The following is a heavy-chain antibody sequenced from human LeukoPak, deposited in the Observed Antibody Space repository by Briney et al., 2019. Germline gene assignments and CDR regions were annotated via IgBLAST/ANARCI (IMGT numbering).Heavy chain of an antibody. CDR2: INPNSGGT. Sequence: ASVKVSCKASGYTFTGYYMHWVRQAPGQGLEWMGWINPNSGGTNYAQKFQGRVTMTRDTSISTAYMELSRLRSDDTAVYYCARDPDGYGYDGWFDPWGQGTLVTVSS. V-gene: IGHV1-2*02. CDR3: ARDPDGYGYDGWFDP. D-gene: IGHD5-12*01. J-gene: IGHJ5*02. CDR1: GYTFTGYY.